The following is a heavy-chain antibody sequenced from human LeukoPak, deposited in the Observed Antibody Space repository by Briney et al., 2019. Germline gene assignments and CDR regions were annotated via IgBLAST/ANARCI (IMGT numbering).Heavy chain of an antibody. CDR2: IKQDGSEK. CDR1: GFTFSSYW. J-gene: IGHJ4*02. V-gene: IGHV3-7*01. CDR3: ARVISGGSYGDYFDY. D-gene: IGHD1-26*01. Sequence: GGSLRLSCAASGFTFSSYWMNWVRQAPGKGLEWVANIKQDGSEKYYVDSVKGRFTISRDNAKNSLYLQMNSLRAEDTAVYYCARVISGGSYGDYFDYWGQGTLVTVSS.